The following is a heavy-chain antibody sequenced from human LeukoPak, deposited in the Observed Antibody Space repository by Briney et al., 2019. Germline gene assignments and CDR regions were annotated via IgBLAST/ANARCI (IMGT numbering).Heavy chain of an antibody. CDR3: ARDWWELNNWFDP. Sequence: ASVKVSCKAPGGTFSSYAISWVRQAPGQGLEWMGRIIPIFGTANYAQKFQGRVTITTDESTSTAYMELSSLRSEDTAVYYCARDWWELNNWFDPWGQGTLVTVSS. CDR2: IIPIFGTA. J-gene: IGHJ5*02. CDR1: GGTFSSYA. V-gene: IGHV1-69*05. D-gene: IGHD1-26*01.